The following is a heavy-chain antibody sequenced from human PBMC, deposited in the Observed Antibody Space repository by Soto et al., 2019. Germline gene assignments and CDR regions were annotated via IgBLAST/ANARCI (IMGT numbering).Heavy chain of an antibody. V-gene: IGHV3-23*01. CDR2: LSGRSGVP. J-gene: IGHJ5*02. Sequence: EGQLLQSGGDLVQPGGSLSLSCAGSGLTLRSYAMTWIRQTPEKGLEWVSTLSGRSGVPSYADSVNGRFTVSRDNSKNTLDLQMNSLRPDDTAIYDCEKGGPFTWVFDPWGQGTLVTVAS. CDR1: GLTLRSYA. CDR3: EKGGPFTWVFDP. D-gene: IGHD1-26*01.